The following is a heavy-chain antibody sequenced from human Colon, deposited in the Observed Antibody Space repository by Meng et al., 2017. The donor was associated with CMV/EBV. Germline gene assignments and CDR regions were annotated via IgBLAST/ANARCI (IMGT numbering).Heavy chain of an antibody. D-gene: IGHD3-10*01. CDR3: ARDISSRSDYKWFDP. J-gene: IGHJ5*02. CDR1: GFTFNNYA. Sequence: GESLKISCAASGFTFNNYAMNWARLAPGKGLEWMGWINPNSGGTKSAQSFQGRVTMTRDTSISTAYMELNNLRSDDTAVYYCARDISSRSDYKWFDPWGQGTLVTVSS. CDR2: INPNSGGT. V-gene: IGHV1-2*02.